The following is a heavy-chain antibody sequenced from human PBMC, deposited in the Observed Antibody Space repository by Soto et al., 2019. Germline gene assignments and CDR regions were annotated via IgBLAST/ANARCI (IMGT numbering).Heavy chain of an antibody. CDR1: GFTFSSYG. J-gene: IGHJ6*02. Sequence: QVQLVESGGGVVQPGRSLRLSCAASGFTFSSYGMHWVRQAPGKGLEWVAVISYDGSNKYYADSVKGRFTISRDNSKNTLYLQMNSLRAEDTAVYYCAKGSFYYYGMDVWGQGTTVTVSS. CDR2: ISYDGSNK. CDR3: AKGSFYYYGMDV. V-gene: IGHV3-30*18.